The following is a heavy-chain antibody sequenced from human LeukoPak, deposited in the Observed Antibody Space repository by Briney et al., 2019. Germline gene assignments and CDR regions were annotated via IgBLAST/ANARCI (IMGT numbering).Heavy chain of an antibody. CDR1: GFSFSGFW. V-gene: IGHV3-7*01. Sequence: GGSLRLSCAASGFSFSGFWMDWVRQAPGKGMGWVANINENGSQKYYTDSVKGRLTISRDNARNSLYLYMNNLRADDTAIYYCSKRLDYLGQGALVTVSS. CDR3: SKRLDY. J-gene: IGHJ4*02. CDR2: INENGSQK.